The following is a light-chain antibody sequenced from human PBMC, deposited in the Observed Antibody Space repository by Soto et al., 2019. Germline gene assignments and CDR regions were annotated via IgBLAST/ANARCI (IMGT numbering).Light chain of an antibody. CDR3: QQRSNWTWT. Sequence: EILLTQSPATLSLSPGERSTLSCGASQSVSSYLAWYQQKPGQAPRLLIYDASNRATGIPARFSGSGSGTDFTLTISSLEPEDFAVYYCQQRSNWTWTFGQGTKVDIK. CDR1: QSVSSY. CDR2: DAS. J-gene: IGKJ1*01. V-gene: IGKV3-11*01.